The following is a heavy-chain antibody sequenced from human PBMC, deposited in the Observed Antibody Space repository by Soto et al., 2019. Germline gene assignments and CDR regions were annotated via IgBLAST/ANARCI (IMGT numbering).Heavy chain of an antibody. D-gene: IGHD3-22*01. CDR3: ARHPFYDSSGYDAFDI. CDR2: IDPSDSYT. CDR1: GYSFTSYR. V-gene: IGHV5-10-1*01. Sequence: GESLKISCKGSGYSFTSYRISWVRQMPGKGLEWMGRIDPSDSYTNYSPSFQGHVTISADKSISTAYLQWSSLKASDTAMYYCARHPFYDSSGYDAFDIWGQGTMVTVSS. J-gene: IGHJ3*02.